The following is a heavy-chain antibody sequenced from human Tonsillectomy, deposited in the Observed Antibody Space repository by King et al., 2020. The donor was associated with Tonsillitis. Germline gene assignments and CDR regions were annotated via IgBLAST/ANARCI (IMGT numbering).Heavy chain of an antibody. J-gene: IGHJ4*02. Sequence: VQLVESGGGLVQPGGSLRLSCAASVFTFSSFWMSWVRQAPGKGLEGLANIKQDGSEKYYVDSVKGRSTISRDKAKNSLYLQMNSLRAEDTAVYYCARDRAFGDYRPPSNVNYFDYWGPGTLVTVSS. D-gene: IGHD4-17*01. V-gene: IGHV3-7*03. CDR3: ARDRAFGDYRPPSNVNYFDY. CDR2: IKQDGSEK. CDR1: VFTFSSFW.